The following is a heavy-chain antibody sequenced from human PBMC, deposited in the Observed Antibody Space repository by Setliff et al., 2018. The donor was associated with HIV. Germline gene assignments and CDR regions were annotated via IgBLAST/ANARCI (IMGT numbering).Heavy chain of an antibody. J-gene: IGHJ4*02. D-gene: IGHD2-21*02. CDR1: GYTFTSDY. CDR3: SRDQPAYCGGDCYSDY. V-gene: IGHV1-2*02. CDR2: INPNNGGT. Sequence: PSVKVSCKASGYTFTSDYIHWVRQAPGQGLEWMGWINPNNGGTNYAQKFQGRVTMTRDTSISTAYMELSRLRSDDTAVYYCSRDQPAYCGGDCYSDYWGQGTLVTVSS.